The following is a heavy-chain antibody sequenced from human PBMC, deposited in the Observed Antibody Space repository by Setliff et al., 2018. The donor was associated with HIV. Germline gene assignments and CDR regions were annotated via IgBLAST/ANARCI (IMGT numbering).Heavy chain of an antibody. D-gene: IGHD2-8*01. V-gene: IGHV3-64*01. CDR2: ISSNGGNT. CDR1: GFTFSSYA. Sequence: SGGSLRLSCAASGFTFSSYAMHWVRQAPGKGLEYVSSISSNGGNTYYASSLKGRFTISRDNSKNTLYLQMGSLRAEDMAVYYCARGKNGARAFESWGQGTLVTVSS. CDR3: ARGKNGARAFES. J-gene: IGHJ4*02.